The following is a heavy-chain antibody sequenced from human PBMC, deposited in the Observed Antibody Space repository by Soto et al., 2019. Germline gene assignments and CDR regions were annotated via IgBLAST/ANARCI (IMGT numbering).Heavy chain of an antibody. CDR2: NRQDGNNQ. J-gene: IGHJ3*01. CDR1: VFSFSSFS. CDR3: ARSKPRLDEISGIWGAFDL. D-gene: IGHD3-16*02. V-gene: IGHV3-33*03. Sequence: LILSSPWSVFSFSSFSMLCVHQAPGKGWEGVAFNRQDGNNQYLDSVTGRFTISSDTANNILYLQMNSLRVEDTANYYCARSKPRLDEISGIWGAFDLWAQGTTVTV.